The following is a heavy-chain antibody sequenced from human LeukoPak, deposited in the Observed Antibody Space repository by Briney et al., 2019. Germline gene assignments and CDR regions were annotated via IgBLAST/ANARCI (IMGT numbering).Heavy chain of an antibody. CDR3: ARGDSGYSYGLPDY. D-gene: IGHD5-18*01. CDR2: ITSSGDTI. V-gene: IGHV3-48*03. CDR1: GFTFSSYE. J-gene: IGHJ4*02. Sequence: GGSLRLSRAASGFTFSSYEMNWVRQAPGKGLEWVSYITSSGDTIYYADSVKGRFIISRDNAKNSLYLQMNGLGAEDTSVYYCARGDSGYSYGLPDYWGQGTLVTVSS.